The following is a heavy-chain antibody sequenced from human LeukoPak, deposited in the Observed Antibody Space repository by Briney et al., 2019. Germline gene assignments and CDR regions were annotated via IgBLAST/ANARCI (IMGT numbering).Heavy chain of an antibody. J-gene: IGHJ6*02. CDR1: GFTVSNSY. Sequence: PGGSLRLPCAASGFTVSNSYMNWVRQAPGKGLEWVSVIYSGGNTYYADSVRGRFIISRDNYENTVYLQMNSLRAEDTAVYFCARPPGLAGHYSYYYGVDVWGQGTTVTVSS. CDR3: ARPPGLAGHYSYYYGVDV. CDR2: IYSGGNT. D-gene: IGHD6-19*01. V-gene: IGHV3-66*04.